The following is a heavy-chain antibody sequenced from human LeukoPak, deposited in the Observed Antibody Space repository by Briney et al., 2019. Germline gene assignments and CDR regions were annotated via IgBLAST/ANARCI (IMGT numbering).Heavy chain of an antibody. CDR2: ISSSSIYM. Sequence: GGSLRLSCAASVFTFRSFSMNWVRQPPGKGLEWVSSISSSSIYMNYADSLKGRFTISRDNAKNLLYLQMNTLRAEDTAVYYCARVQCSGGRCNDAFDIWGQGTMVTVSS. J-gene: IGHJ3*02. CDR3: ARVQCSGGRCNDAFDI. CDR1: VFTFRSFS. D-gene: IGHD2-15*01. V-gene: IGHV3-21*01.